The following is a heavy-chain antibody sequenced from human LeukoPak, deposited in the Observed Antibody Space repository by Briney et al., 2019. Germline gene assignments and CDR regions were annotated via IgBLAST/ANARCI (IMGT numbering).Heavy chain of an antibody. CDR1: GGYISSYY. J-gene: IGHJ4*02. CDR2: IIYSGST. D-gene: IGHD6-19*01. CDR3: ASTGEMYRSGWYFEY. V-gene: IGHV4-59*01. Sequence: PSETLSLTCTVSGGYISSYYWSWIRQPPGKGLEWIGYIIYSGSTNYNPSLKSRVTISVDTSKNQFSLKLSSVTAADTAVYYCASTGEMYRSGWYFEYWGQGTLVTVSS.